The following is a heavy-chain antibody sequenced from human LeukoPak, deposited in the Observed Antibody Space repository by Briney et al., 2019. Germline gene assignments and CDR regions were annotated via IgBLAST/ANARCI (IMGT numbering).Heavy chain of an antibody. CDR2: IKQDGSDK. CDR1: GFTFSSYW. Sequence: GGSLRLSCAASGFTFSSYWMSWVRQAPGKGLEGVANIKQDGSDKYYVDSVKGRFTHSRDNAKHSMYLQMNSLRAEDTDVYYCARDSSLVDTVAATGGLHWGQGTLVTVSS. CDR3: ARDSSLVDTVAATGGLH. V-gene: IGHV3-7*04. D-gene: IGHD5-12*01. J-gene: IGHJ4*02.